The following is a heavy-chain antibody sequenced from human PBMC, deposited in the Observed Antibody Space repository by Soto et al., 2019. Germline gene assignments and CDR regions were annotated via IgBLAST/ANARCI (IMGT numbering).Heavy chain of an antibody. CDR1: GFTFSNAW. D-gene: IGHD3-22*01. J-gene: IGHJ4*02. Sequence: LRLSCAASGFTFSNAWMTWVRQAPGKGLEWVGRIKSKTDGATTDYAAPVKGRFTISRDDSKDTLYLQINTLKTEDTAVYYCATDAYYDSSGYWFWGLGTRGSVAS. CDR2: IKSKTDGATT. CDR3: ATDAYYDSSGYWF. V-gene: IGHV3-15*01.